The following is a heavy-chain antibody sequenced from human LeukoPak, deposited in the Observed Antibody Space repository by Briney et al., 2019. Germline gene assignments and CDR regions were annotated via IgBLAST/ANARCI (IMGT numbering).Heavy chain of an antibody. CDR3: ARVYGSYSGYDPDDY. D-gene: IGHD5-12*01. Sequence: GGSLRLSCAASGFTFSSYSMNWVRQAPGKGLEWVSSISSSSSYIYYADSVKGRFTISRGNAKNSLYLQMNSLRAEDTAVYYCARVYGSYSGYDPDDYWGQGTLVTVSS. J-gene: IGHJ4*02. V-gene: IGHV3-21*01. CDR1: GFTFSSYS. CDR2: ISSSSSYI.